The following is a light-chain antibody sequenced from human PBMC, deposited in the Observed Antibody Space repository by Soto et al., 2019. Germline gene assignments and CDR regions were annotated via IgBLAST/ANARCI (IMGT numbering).Light chain of an antibody. Sequence: QSVLTQPASVSGSPGQSITISCTGTSSDVGGYNHVSWYQHTPGKAPKLILFAVSDRPSGVSHRFSGSTSGNTASLTISGLQADEEADYYCCSYTSLSTVVFGGGTKVTVL. CDR3: CSYTSLSTVV. J-gene: IGLJ2*01. V-gene: IGLV2-14*01. CDR2: AVS. CDR1: SSDVGGYNH.